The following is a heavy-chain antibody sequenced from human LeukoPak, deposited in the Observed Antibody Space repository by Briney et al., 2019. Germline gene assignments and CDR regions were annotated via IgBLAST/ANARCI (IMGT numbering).Heavy chain of an antibody. D-gene: IGHD3-22*01. CDR2: IYSGGNT. Sequence: GGSLRLSCAASLFTVISNYMSWVRQAPGRGVECVSVIYSGGNTYYEDSVKGRVTISRDNSKNTLYLQMNSLRAEDTAVYYCARKTDSGGQGDYWGPGTLVTVSS. V-gene: IGHV3-66*01. J-gene: IGHJ4*02. CDR1: LFTVISNY. CDR3: ARKTDSGGQGDY.